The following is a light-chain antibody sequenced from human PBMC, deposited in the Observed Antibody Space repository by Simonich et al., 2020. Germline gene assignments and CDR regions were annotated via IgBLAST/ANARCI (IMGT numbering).Light chain of an antibody. CDR1: SGYSNYK. CDR2: VCTGGIGG. CDR3: GADHGSGSNFVWV. Sequence: QPVLTQPPSASASLGASVTLTCTLSSGYSNYKVDWYQQRPGKGPRFVMRVCTGGIGGSKVDGNPGRFSVLGSGLKRYLTIKNIQEEDESDYHCGADHGSGSNFVWVFGGGTKLTVL. V-gene: IGLV9-49*01. J-gene: IGLJ3*02.